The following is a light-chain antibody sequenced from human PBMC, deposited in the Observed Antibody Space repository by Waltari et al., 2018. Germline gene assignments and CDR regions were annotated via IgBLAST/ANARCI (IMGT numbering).Light chain of an antibody. Sequence: SYELTQPPSVSVSPGQTATISCSGDKLGDQYAYWYQQKPGQSPVLVIYQDNRRPSGIPERFSGSNSGNTATLTISGTQAMDEADYYCQAWDSSAAGVFGTGTKVTVL. J-gene: IGLJ1*01. CDR3: QAWDSSAAGV. V-gene: IGLV3-1*01. CDR2: QDN. CDR1: KLGDQY.